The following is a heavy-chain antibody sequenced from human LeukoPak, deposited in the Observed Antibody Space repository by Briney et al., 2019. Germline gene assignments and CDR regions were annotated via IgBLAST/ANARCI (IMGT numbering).Heavy chain of an antibody. CDR1: GGSISNYY. CDR3: ARRTAMAEYYFDY. V-gene: IGHV4-59*08. D-gene: IGHD5-18*01. J-gene: IGHJ4*02. CDR2: IYYTGST. Sequence: PSETLSLTCTVSGGSISNYYWSWIRQPPGKGLEWIGYIYYTGSTNYNPSLKSRVTISVDTSKNQCSLKLNSVTAADTAVYYCARRTAMAEYYFDYWGQGTLVTVSS.